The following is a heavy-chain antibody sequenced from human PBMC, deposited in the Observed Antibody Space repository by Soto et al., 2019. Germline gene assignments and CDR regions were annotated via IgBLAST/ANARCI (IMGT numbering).Heavy chain of an antibody. J-gene: IGHJ4*02. V-gene: IGHV4-39*01. CDR1: GGSISSRSYY. CDR3: ARMSWGNYYVTTRDY. Sequence: SEILALAGTVSGGSISSRSYYGGWILKPPGTGLEWIWSIYYIGATYYNPSLKSRVTISLDTSRNHVSLQLSSLTAADTAVYYCARMSWGNYYVTTRDYWGQGTLVTVYS. D-gene: IGHD3-16*01. CDR2: IYYIGAT.